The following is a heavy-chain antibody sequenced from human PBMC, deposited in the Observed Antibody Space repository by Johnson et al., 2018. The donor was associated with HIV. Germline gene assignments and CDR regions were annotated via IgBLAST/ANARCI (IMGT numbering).Heavy chain of an antibody. J-gene: IGHJ3*02. CDR3: TKPSTGTYYGFHI. V-gene: IGHV3-23*04. Sequence: VQLVESGGGLVKPGGSLRLSCAASGFTFDDCGMSWVRQGPGKGLEWVSGISNSGSSTYYADSVKGRFTISRDNSKNTVWLQMNSLRGEDTAVYYCTKPSTGTYYGFHIWGQGTMVTVSS. CDR1: GFTFDDCG. CDR2: ISNSGSST.